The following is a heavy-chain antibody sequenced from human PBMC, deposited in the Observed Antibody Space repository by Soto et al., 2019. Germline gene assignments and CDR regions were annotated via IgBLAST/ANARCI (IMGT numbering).Heavy chain of an antibody. J-gene: IGHJ4*02. CDR3: ARGRAYSSSWDNFDY. D-gene: IGHD6-13*01. V-gene: IGHV3-30-3*01. Sequence: QVQLVESGGGVVQPGRSLRLSCAASGFTFSSYAMHWVRQAPGKGLEWVAVISYDGSNKYYADSVKGRFTISRDNSKNTLDLQMNSLRAEDTAGYYCARGRAYSSSWDNFDYWGQGTLVTVSS. CDR2: ISYDGSNK. CDR1: GFTFSSYA.